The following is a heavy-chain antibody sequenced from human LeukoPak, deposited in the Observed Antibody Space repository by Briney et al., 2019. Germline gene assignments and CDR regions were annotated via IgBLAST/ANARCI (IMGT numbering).Heavy chain of an antibody. J-gene: IGHJ1*01. D-gene: IGHD3-22*01. Sequence: SETLSLTRSVSGDSVSRSDSYWDWIRQPPGKGLEWIGTIYYSGRTYYSPSLKSRVTMSVDPSNTQFSLNLRSVTAADTALYYCARRRYYDGSGYLEWGQGTLLSVSS. CDR1: GDSVSRSDSY. CDR2: IYYSGRT. CDR3: ARRRYYDGSGYLE. V-gene: IGHV4-39*01.